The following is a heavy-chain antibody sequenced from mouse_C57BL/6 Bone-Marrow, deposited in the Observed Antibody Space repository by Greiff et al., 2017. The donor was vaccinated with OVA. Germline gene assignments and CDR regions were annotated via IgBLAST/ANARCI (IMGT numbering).Heavy chain of an antibody. J-gene: IGHJ3*01. Sequence: VQLQQPGTDLVKPGASVKLSCKASGYTFTSYWMHWVTQRPGQGLEWIGNINPSNGGTTYNEKFKSKATLTVDKSSSTAYMQLSSLTSEDYAVYDGARGGLSWFAYWGQGTLVTVSA. V-gene: IGHV1-53*01. CDR1: GYTFTSYW. D-gene: IGHD3-1*01. CDR2: INPSNGGT. CDR3: ARGGLSWFAY.